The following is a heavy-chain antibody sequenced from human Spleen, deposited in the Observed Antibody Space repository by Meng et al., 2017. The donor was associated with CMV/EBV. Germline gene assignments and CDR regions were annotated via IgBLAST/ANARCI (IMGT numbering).Heavy chain of an antibody. CDR3: VRRGRMATIGAFDY. CDR2: INHSVST. J-gene: IGHJ4*02. D-gene: IGHD5-24*01. V-gene: IGHV4-34*01. CDR1: CGSFSGSY. Sequence: QVPLQQWGPALLKPPATLSPTCAVYCGSFSGSYWSWTRQPPGKGLEWIGEINHSVSTNYNPSLKSRVTISIDTSKNQFSLKLSSVTAADTAVYYCVRRGRMATIGAFDYWGQGTLVTVSS.